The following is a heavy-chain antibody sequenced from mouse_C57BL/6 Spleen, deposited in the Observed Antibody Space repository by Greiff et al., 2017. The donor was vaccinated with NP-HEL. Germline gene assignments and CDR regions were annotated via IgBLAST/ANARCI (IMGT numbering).Heavy chain of an antibody. D-gene: IGHD2-4*01. V-gene: IGHV1-54*01. J-gene: IGHJ2*01. Sequence: QVQLQQSGAELVRPGTSVKVSCKASGSAFTNYLIEWVKQRPGQGLAWIGVLNPGSGGTNYNEKFKGKATLTAEKSSSTAYMQLSSLTSEDSAVYFCARADYDYDGFDDWGQGTTLTVSS. CDR1: GSAFTNYL. CDR2: LNPGSGGT. CDR3: ARADYDYDGFDD.